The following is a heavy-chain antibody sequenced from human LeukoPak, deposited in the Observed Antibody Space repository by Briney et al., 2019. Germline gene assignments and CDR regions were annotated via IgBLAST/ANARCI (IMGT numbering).Heavy chain of an antibody. CDR2: IRYDGSGK. V-gene: IGHV3-30*02. CDR3: AKGVRRVCSSTSCYGHWFDP. Sequence: GGSLRLSCAASGFTFSSYGMHWVRQAPGKGLEWVAFIRYDGSGKYYADSVKGRFTISRDNSKNTLYLQMNSLRAEDTAVYYCAKGVRRVCSSTSCYGHWFDPWGQGTLVTVSS. D-gene: IGHD2-2*01. CDR1: GFTFSSYG. J-gene: IGHJ5*02.